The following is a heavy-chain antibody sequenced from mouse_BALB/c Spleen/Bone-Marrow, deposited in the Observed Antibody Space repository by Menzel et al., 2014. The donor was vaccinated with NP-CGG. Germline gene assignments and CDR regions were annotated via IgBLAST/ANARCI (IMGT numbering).Heavy chain of an antibody. Sequence: EVKLMESGGGLVQPGGSRKLSCAASGFTFSSFGMHWVRQTPEKGLEWVAYISSGSSTIYYADTVKGRFTISRDNPKNTLFLQVTSLRSEDTAMYYCTRGGNRDDFDYWGQGTTLTVSS. V-gene: IGHV5-17*02. CDR1: GFTFSSFG. J-gene: IGHJ2*01. CDR2: ISSGSSTI. D-gene: IGHD4-1*01. CDR3: TRGGNRDDFDY.